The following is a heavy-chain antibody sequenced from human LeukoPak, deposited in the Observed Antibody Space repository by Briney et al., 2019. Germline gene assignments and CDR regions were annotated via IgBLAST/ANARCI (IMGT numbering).Heavy chain of an antibody. D-gene: IGHD2-2*02. Sequence: GGSLRLSCAASGFTFSSYSMNWVRQAPGKGLEWVSSISSSSSYIYYADSVKGRFTISRDNAKNSLYLQMNSLRAEDTAVYYCARGTYCSSTSCHIGDYYMDVWGKGTTVTVSS. CDR1: GFTFSSYS. CDR3: ARGTYCSSTSCHIGDYYMDV. CDR2: ISSSSSYI. V-gene: IGHV3-21*01. J-gene: IGHJ6*03.